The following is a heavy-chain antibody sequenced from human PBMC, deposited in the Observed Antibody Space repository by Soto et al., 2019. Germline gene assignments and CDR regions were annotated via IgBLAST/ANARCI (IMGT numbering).Heavy chain of an antibody. CDR2: ISGSGGTT. J-gene: IGHJ4*02. Sequence: EVQLLQSGGGLVQPGGSLRLSCAASGFTFTTRAMSWVRQAPGKGLQWVSGISGSGGTTYYADSVKGRLTISRDNSKNMLYLQMNSLRDDDTAVYYCATGTKNFDYWGRGTRVTVSS. CDR3: ATGTKNFDY. V-gene: IGHV3-23*01. D-gene: IGHD3-10*01. CDR1: GFTFTTRA.